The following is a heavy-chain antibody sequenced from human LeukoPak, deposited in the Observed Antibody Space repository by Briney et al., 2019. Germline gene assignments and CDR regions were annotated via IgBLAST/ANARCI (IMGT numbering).Heavy chain of an antibody. Sequence: GASVKVSCKASGYTFTSYYMHWVRQAPGQGLEWMGIINPSGGSTSYAQKFQGRVTMTRDTSTSTVYMELSSLRSEDTAVYYCARDFPSSGGLGKYYYYYYMDVWGKGTTVTVSS. CDR1: GYTFTSYY. J-gene: IGHJ6*03. D-gene: IGHD3-10*01. V-gene: IGHV1-46*01. CDR2: INPSGGST. CDR3: ARDFPSSGGLGKYYYYYYMDV.